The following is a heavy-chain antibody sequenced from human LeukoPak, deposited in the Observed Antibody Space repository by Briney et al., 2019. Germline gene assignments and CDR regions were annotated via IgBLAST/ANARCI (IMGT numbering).Heavy chain of an antibody. V-gene: IGHV1-69*13. D-gene: IGHD3-3*01. CDR2: IIPIFGTA. Sequence: SMKVSCKASGGTFSSYAISWVRQAPGQGLEWMGGIIPIFGTANYAQKFQGRVTITADGSTSTAYMEVSSLRSEDTAVYYCARSITIFGVAGPFDPWGQGTLVTVSS. CDR1: GGTFSSYA. J-gene: IGHJ5*02. CDR3: ARSITIFGVAGPFDP.